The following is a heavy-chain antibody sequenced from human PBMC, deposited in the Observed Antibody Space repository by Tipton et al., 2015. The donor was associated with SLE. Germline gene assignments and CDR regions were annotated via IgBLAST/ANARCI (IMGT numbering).Heavy chain of an antibody. CDR2: IHDSGSS. V-gene: IGHV4-34*01. Sequence: TLSLTCAVNGESSRGYYWSWIRQSPGKGLEWIGDIHDSGSSIYNPSLKSRVTISVDTSENQISLRLNSVTAADTATYYCARGRVEYIRGTCRPSSFDIWGQGTHVTVSS. CDR3: ARGRVEYIRGTCRPSSFDI. CDR1: GESSRGYY. D-gene: IGHD3-16*02. J-gene: IGHJ5*02.